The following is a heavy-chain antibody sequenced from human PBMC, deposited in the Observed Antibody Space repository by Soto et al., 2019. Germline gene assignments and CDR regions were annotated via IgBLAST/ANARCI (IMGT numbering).Heavy chain of an antibody. D-gene: IGHD1-1*01. V-gene: IGHV4-61*08. J-gene: IGHJ5*02. CDR1: GGSISSGDYY. Sequence: PSETLSLTCTVSGGSISSGDYYWSWIRQPPGKGLEWIGYIYYSGSTNYNPPLKSRVTISVDTSKNQFSLKLSSVTAADTAVDYCARVRLERSLVWFDPWGQGTLVTVSA. CDR2: IYYSGST. CDR3: ARVRLERSLVWFDP.